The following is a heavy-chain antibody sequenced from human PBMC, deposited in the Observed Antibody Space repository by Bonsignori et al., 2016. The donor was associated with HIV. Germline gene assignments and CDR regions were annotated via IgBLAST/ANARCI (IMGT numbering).Heavy chain of an antibody. J-gene: IGHJ1*01. CDR2: ISSSGSTI. Sequence: GGSLRLSCAASGFTFSDYYMSWIRQAPGKGLEWVSYISSSGSTIYYADSVKGRFTISRDNAKNSLYLQMNSLRAEDTAVYYCARVSYDSSGSEYFQHWGQGTLVTVSS. CDR1: GFTFSDYY. D-gene: IGHD3-22*01. CDR3: ARVSYDSSGSEYFQH. V-gene: IGHV3-11*01.